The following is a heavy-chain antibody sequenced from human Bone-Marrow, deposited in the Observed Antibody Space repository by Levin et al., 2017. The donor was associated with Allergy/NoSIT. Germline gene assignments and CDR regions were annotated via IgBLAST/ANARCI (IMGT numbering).Heavy chain of an antibody. Sequence: GGSLRLSCTASGFTFYTSAMTWVRQAPGKALGWVSAIGGSGDITSYADSVKGRFTVSRDDSKNMLFLQMDSLRVEDTAFYYCAKGSSGWFQEMDSWGQGILVTVSS. V-gene: IGHV3-23*01. J-gene: IGHJ4*02. CDR3: AKGSSGWFQEMDS. CDR1: GFTFYTSA. D-gene: IGHD6-19*01. CDR2: IGGSGDIT.